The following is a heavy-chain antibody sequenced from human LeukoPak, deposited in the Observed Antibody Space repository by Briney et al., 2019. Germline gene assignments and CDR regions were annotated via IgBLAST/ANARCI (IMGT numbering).Heavy chain of an antibody. CDR3: ARGAASIIHDY. CDR1: GYTFTSYD. J-gene: IGHJ4*02. Sequence: GASVKVSCKASGYTFTSYDINWVRQATGQGLEWMGIINPSGGSTTYAQKFQGRVTMTRDTSTTTVYMDLSSLRSEDTAVYYCARGAASIIHDYWGQGTLVTVSS. D-gene: IGHD3-16*01. CDR2: INPSGGST. V-gene: IGHV1-46*01.